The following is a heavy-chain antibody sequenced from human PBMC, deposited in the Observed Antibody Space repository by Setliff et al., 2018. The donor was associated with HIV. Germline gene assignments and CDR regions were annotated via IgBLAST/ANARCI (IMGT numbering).Heavy chain of an antibody. D-gene: IGHD5-12*01. Sequence: ASVKVSCKASGYTFTSNAIHWVRQAPGQSLEWMGWIDAGNGDTKYSQNFQGRVTITGDTSASTAYMELSSLRSEDTAVYYCARGVYSGYEPWGQGTLVTVSA. V-gene: IGHV1-3*01. CDR3: ARGVYSGYEP. CDR2: IDAGNGDT. J-gene: IGHJ5*02. CDR1: GYTFTSNA.